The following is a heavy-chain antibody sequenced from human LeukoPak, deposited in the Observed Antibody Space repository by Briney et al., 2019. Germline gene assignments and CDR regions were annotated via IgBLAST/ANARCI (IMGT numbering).Heavy chain of an antibody. CDR2: IYYSGST. CDR1: GGSISSYY. V-gene: IGHV4-59*01. CDR3: ARDNNPVAAAGYGMDV. D-gene: IGHD6-13*01. Sequence: SETLSLTCTVSGGSISSYYWSWIRQPPGKGLEWIGYIYYSGSTNYNPSLKSRVTISVDTSKNQFSLKLSSVTAADTAVYYCARDNNPVAAAGYGMDVWGQGTTVTVSS. J-gene: IGHJ6*02.